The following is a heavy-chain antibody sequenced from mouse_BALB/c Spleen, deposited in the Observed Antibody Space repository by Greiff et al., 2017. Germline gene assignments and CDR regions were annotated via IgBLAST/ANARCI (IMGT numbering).Heavy chain of an antibody. Sequence: EVHLVESGAELVKPGASVKLSCTASGFNIKDTYMHWVKQRPEQGLEWIGRIDPANGNTKYDPKFQGKATITADTSSNTAYLQLSSLTSEDTAVYYCASPLYGKFAYWGQGTLVTVSA. V-gene: IGHV14-3*02. J-gene: IGHJ3*01. D-gene: IGHD2-1*01. CDR2: IDPANGNT. CDR3: ASPLYGKFAY. CDR1: GFNIKDTY.